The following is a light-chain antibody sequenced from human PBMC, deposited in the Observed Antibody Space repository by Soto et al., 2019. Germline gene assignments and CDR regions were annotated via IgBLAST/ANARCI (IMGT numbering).Light chain of an antibody. CDR1: QDISNY. Sequence: DIQMTQSPSSLSASVGDRVTITCQASQDISNYLNWYQQKLGKAPKLLIYAASNLETGVPSRFSGSGSGTDFTSTTSSLQPEDFATYYCQQYDNLALTFGGGTRVEIK. V-gene: IGKV1-33*01. J-gene: IGKJ4*01. CDR2: AAS. CDR3: QQYDNLALT.